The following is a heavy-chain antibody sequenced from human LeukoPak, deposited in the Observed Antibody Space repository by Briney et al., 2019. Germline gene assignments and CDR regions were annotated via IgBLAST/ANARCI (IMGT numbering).Heavy chain of an antibody. CDR1: GYGFTSYW. V-gene: IGHV5-51*01. D-gene: IGHD6-13*01. Sequence: RGESLKISCKGSGYGFTSYWIGWVRQMPGKGLEWMGIIYPGDSDTRYSPSFQGQVTISADKSISTAYLQWSSLKASDTAMYYCARRPGIAAAGGRFDPWGQGTLVTVSS. CDR3: ARRPGIAAAGGRFDP. CDR2: IYPGDSDT. J-gene: IGHJ5*02.